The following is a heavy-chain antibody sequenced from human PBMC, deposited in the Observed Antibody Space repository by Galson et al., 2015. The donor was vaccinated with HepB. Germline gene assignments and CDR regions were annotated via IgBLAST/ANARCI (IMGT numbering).Heavy chain of an antibody. Sequence: PALVKPTQTLTLTCTFSGFSLRVSGMGVGWIRKPPGQALAWLAFINWNDDKRYNPSLKNRLTIIKNTFKNQVVLRMTNMDPADTATYYCARSLGLVGPYFNYWGQGSPITVSS. CDR1: GFSLRVSGMG. V-gene: IGHV2-5*01. D-gene: IGHD3/OR15-3a*01. CDR3: ARSLGLVGPYFNY. CDR2: INWNDDK. J-gene: IGHJ4*02.